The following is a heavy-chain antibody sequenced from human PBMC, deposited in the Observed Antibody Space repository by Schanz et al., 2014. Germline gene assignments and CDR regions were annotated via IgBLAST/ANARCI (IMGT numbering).Heavy chain of an antibody. CDR2: ISDSGDTA. V-gene: IGHV3-66*01. CDR1: GFIVRSNY. J-gene: IGHJ6*03. CDR3: AKGPYYYYYMDV. Sequence: EVQLVESGGGLVQPGGSLRLSCAVSGFIVRSNYMTWVRQAPGKGLEWVSLISDSGDTAYYADSVKGRFTISGDSSKYTVYLQMNSLRADDTAVYYCAKGPYYYYYMDVWGNGTTVTVSS.